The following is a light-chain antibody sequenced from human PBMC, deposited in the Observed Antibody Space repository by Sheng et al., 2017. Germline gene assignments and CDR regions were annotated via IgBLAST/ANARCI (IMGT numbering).Light chain of an antibody. V-gene: IGKV1-5*03. CDR1: QSIVSW. CDR3: QHYNSYPYS. J-gene: IGKJ2*03. CDR2: KTS. Sequence: DIQMIQSPSTLSASVGDRVIITCRASQSIVSWLAWYQQKPGKAPRLLLYKTSSLQSGVPSRFSGSGSGTEFTLTISSLQPDDLATYYCQHYNSYPYSFGQGTKLEIK.